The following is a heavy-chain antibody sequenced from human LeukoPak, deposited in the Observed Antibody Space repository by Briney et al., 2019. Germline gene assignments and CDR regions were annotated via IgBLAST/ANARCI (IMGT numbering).Heavy chain of an antibody. CDR1: GFTFSLYS. V-gene: IGHV3-30*04. CDR3: ARATDEYFYGSGSGDY. D-gene: IGHD3-10*01. Sequence: GGSLRLSCAVSGFTFSLYSMHWVRQAPGKGLEWVAVISYDGGSKYYADSVRGRFTISRDDSKNTLYLQMHSLTADDTAVYYCARATDEYFYGSGSGDYWGQGSLVSVYS. CDR2: ISYDGGSK. J-gene: IGHJ4*02.